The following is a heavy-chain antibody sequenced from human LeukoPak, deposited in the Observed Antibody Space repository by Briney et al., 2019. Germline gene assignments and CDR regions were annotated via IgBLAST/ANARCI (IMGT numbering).Heavy chain of an antibody. J-gene: IGHJ2*01. CDR3: ARVPPYDILTGYYYWYFDL. Sequence: SETLSLTCTVSGGSISSYYWSWIRQPPGKGLEWIGYIYYSGSTNYNPSLKSRVTISVDTSKNQFSLKLSSVTAADTAVYYCARVPPYDILTGYYYWYFDLWGRGTLVTVSS. CDR2: IYYSGST. D-gene: IGHD3-9*01. V-gene: IGHV4-59*01. CDR1: GGSISSYY.